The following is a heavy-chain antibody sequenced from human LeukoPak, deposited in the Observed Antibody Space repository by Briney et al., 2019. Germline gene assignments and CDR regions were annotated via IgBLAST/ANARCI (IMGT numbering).Heavy chain of an antibody. CDR3: ARDRTPIDY. Sequence: SETLSLTCTVSGGSISSYYWSWIRQPPGKGLEWIGYIYYSGSTNYNPSLKSRVTISVDTSKNQFSLKPSSVTAADTAVYYCARDRTPIDYWGQGTLVTVSS. J-gene: IGHJ4*02. V-gene: IGHV4-59*01. CDR1: GGSISSYY. CDR2: IYYSGST.